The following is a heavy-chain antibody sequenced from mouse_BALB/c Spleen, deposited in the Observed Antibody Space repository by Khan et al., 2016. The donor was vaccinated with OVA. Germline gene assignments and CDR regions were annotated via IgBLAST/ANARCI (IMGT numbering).Heavy chain of an antibody. Sequence: EVQLQESGPGLVKPSQSLSLTCTVTGYSITSGYAWNWIRQFPGNKLEWMGYISYSGGTSSNPSPKSRIYITRDTSKNQFFLQLNSVTTEDTATDYCARGNYYGYYFDYWGQGTPLTVSS. V-gene: IGHV3-2*02. J-gene: IGHJ2*01. CDR2: ISYSGGT. CDR3: ARGNYYGYYFDY. D-gene: IGHD1-1*01. CDR1: GYSITSGYA.